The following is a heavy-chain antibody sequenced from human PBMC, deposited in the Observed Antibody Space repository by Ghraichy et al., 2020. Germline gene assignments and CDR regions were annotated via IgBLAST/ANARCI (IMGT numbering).Heavy chain of an antibody. Sequence: GGSLRLSCAASGFTFSSYAMSWVRQAPGKGLEWVSAISRSGGSTYYADSVKGRFTISRDNSKNTLYLQMNSLRAEDTAVYYCAKREQWLQCIQHWGQGTLVTVSP. CDR1: GFTFSSYA. CDR3: AKREQWLQCIQH. CDR2: ISRSGGST. V-gene: IGHV3-23*01. J-gene: IGHJ1*01. D-gene: IGHD6-19*01.